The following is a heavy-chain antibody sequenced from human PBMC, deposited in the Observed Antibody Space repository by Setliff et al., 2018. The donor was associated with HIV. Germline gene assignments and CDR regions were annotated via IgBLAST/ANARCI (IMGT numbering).Heavy chain of an antibody. CDR3: ARARGGNSEWSY. D-gene: IGHD2-15*01. CDR2: MSTGGGIK. J-gene: IGHJ4*02. V-gene: IGHV3-30-3*01. Sequence: QPGGSLRLSCAATGFTFSSYVLHWVRQAPGKGLEWVAVMSTGGGIKICADSVKGRFTISRDNAKNTLYLQMNSLRAEDTAVYSCARARGGNSEWSYWGQGTLVTVSS. CDR1: GFTFSSYV.